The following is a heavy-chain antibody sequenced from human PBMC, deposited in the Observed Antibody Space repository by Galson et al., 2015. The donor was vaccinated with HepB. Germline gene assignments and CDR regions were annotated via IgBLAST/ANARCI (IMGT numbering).Heavy chain of an antibody. Sequence: SLRLSCAASGFTFSSYAMSWVRQAPGKGLEWVSAISGSGGSTYYADSVKGRFTISRDNSKNTLYLQMNSLRAEDTAVYYCAREGGHAQLWSPGYYGMDVWGQGTTVTVSS. CDR3: AREGGHAQLWSPGYYGMDV. D-gene: IGHD5-18*01. J-gene: IGHJ6*02. V-gene: IGHV3-23*01. CDR2: ISGSGGST. CDR1: GFTFSSYA.